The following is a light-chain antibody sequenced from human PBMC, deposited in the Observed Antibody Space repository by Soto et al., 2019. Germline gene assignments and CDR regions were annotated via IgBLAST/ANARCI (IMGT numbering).Light chain of an antibody. CDR1: QSVSSSY. CDR2: GAS. V-gene: IGKV3-20*01. Sequence: ENGLKQSPGTMSLSPGERATLSCWASQSVSSSYLAWYQQKPGQAPRLLIYGASSRATGIPDRFSGSGSGTDFTLTISRLEPEDFAVYYCQQYGSSPTFGGGTKVEIK. CDR3: QQYGSSPT. J-gene: IGKJ4*01.